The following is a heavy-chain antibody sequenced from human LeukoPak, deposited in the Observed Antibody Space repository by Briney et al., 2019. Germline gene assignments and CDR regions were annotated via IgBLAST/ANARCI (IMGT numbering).Heavy chain of an antibody. CDR3: ARDETYYYDSSGYYPFDY. J-gene: IGHJ4*02. V-gene: IGHV1-18*01. D-gene: IGHD3-22*01. Sequence: ASVKVSCKASGYIFTNHGIGWVRQAPGQGLEWMGWISTYKGDTKPAQKLQGRLTLTSDTTTSTAYMELRSLRSDDTAVYYCARDETYYYDSSGYYPFDYWGQGTLVTVSS. CDR2: ISTYKGDT. CDR1: GYIFTNHG.